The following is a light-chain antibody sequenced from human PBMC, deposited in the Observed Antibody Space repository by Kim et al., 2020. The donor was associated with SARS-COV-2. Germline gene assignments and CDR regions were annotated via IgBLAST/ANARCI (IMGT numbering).Light chain of an antibody. V-gene: IGLV3-21*01. Sequence: SYELTQPPSVSVAPGKTARITCGGDNIATKGVHWYQQKPGQAPLLVIFFDSDRPSGIPERFSGSNSLNTATLTISRVEAGDEADYYCQVWESSSDLWVFGGGTQLT. CDR2: FDS. CDR1: NIATKG. CDR3: QVWESSSDLWV. J-gene: IGLJ3*02.